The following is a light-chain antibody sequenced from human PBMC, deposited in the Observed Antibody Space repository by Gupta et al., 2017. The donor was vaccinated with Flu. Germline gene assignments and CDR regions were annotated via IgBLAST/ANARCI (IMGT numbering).Light chain of an antibody. CDR3: QSWDIGTYVV. V-gene: IGLV4-69*01. CDR2: VNSDGSH. J-gene: IGLJ2*01. CDR1: SRHSSYA. Sequence: QLVLTQSPSASASLGASVKFTCTLSSRHSSYAIAWHQQQPGKGPRYLMKVNSDGSHSKGDGIPDRFSGSSSGAERSLTISSLQSEDEADYYCQSWDIGTYVVFGGGTKLTGL.